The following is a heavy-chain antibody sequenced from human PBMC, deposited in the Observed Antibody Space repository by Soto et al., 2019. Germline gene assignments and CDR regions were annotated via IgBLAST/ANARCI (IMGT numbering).Heavy chain of an antibody. Sequence: SVNVSCKASGGTFSSYASSWGLQAPGQVLEWMGGIIPVFGTANYAQKFQGRVTITADESTSTAYMELSSLRSEERAVYYCARGLRLVVPGAIPSAYYYYGMDVWGQGTTVTVSS. J-gene: IGHJ6*02. CDR1: GGTFSSYA. CDR2: IIPVFGTA. D-gene: IGHD2-2*01. V-gene: IGHV1-69*13. CDR3: ARGLRLVVPGAIPSAYYYYGMDV.